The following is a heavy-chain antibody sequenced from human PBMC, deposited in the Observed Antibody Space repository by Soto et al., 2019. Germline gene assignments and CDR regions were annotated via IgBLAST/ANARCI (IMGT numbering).Heavy chain of an antibody. V-gene: IGHV1-2*04. Sequence: ASVKVSCKASGYTFTGYYMHWVRQAPGQGLEWMGWINPNSGGTNYAQKFQGWVTMTRDTSISTAYMELSRLRSDDTAVYYCARDLGSAYYDFCIGYYPHSYYGTHFWGQGLTVTVSS. CDR3: ARDLGSAYYDFCIGYYPHSYYGTHF. CDR1: GYTFTGYY. J-gene: IGHJ6*02. D-gene: IGHD3-3*01. CDR2: INPNSGGT.